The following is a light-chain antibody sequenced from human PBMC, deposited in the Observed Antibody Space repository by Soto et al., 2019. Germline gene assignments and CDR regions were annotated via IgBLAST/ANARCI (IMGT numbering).Light chain of an antibody. CDR1: QSVPSTY. CDR2: GVS. V-gene: IGKV3-20*01. J-gene: IGKJ2*01. Sequence: EIVLTQSPGTLSLSPGERATLSCRASQSVPSTYLAWYQQRPGQAPRLLIYGVSTRAPGIPDRFSGSGSGTDFTLTISRLEPEDFATYYCQQANSFPYTFGQGTKLEIK. CDR3: QQANSFPYT.